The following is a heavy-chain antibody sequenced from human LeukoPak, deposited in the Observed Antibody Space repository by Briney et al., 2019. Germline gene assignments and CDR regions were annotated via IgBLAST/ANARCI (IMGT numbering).Heavy chain of an antibody. D-gene: IGHD6-13*01. CDR3: ARFLTSSWYPDWFDP. CDR2: IYYSGST. V-gene: IGHV4-39*07. CDR1: GGSISSSSYY. J-gene: IGHJ5*02. Sequence: PSETLSLTCTVSGGSISSSSYYWGWIRQPPGKGLEWIGSIYYSGSTYYNPSLKSRVTISVDTSKNQFSLKLSSVTAADTAVYYCARFLTSSWYPDWFDPWGQGTLVTVSS.